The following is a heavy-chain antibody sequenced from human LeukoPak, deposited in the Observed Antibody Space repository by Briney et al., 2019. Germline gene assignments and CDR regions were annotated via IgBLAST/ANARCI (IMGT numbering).Heavy chain of an antibody. CDR3: ARDGASYSFDY. CDR1: GFTVSSNY. J-gene: IGHJ4*02. D-gene: IGHD3-16*01. CDR2: ISSSSSTI. V-gene: IGHV3-48*01. Sequence: PGGSLRLSCAASGFTVSSNYMSWVRQAPGKGLEWVSYISSSSSTIYYADSVKGRFTISRDNAKNSLYLQMNSLRAEDTAVYYCARDGASYSFDYWGQGTLVTVSS.